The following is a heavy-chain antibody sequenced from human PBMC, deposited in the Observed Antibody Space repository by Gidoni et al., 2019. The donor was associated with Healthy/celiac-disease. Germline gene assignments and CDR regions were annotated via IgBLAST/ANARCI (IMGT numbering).Heavy chain of an antibody. J-gene: IGHJ4*02. CDR2: IKQDGSEK. Sequence: EVQLVESGGGLVQPGGSLRLPCAASGFPFRSYWLSLVRQAPGKGPEWVANIKQDGSEKYYVDSVKGRFTISRDNAKNSLYLQMNSLRAEDTAVYYCARSNFWSGSYFDYWGQGTLVTVSS. V-gene: IGHV3-7*01. CDR1: GFPFRSYW. CDR3: ARSNFWSGSYFDY. D-gene: IGHD3-3*01.